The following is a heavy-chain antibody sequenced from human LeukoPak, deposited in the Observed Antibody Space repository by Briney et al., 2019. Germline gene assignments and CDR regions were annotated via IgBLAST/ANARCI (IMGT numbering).Heavy chain of an antibody. CDR1: GGSISSSSYY. CDR3: ARAGIAVVLDAFDI. CDR2: IYYSGIT. V-gene: IGHV4-61*01. D-gene: IGHD3-22*01. J-gene: IGHJ3*02. Sequence: SETLSLTCSVSGGSISSSSYYWSWIRQPPGKGLEWIGYIYYSGITNYNPSLRSRVTISVDTSKNQFSLKLSSVTAADTAVYYCARAGIAVVLDAFDIWGQGTMVSVSS.